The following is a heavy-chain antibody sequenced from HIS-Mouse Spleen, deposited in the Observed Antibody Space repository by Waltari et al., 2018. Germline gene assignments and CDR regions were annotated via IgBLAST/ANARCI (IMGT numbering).Heavy chain of an antibody. CDR1: GGSISSSSYY. D-gene: IGHD1-26*01. CDR3: ARDRELYFDY. Sequence: HLQLQESGPGLVKPSETLSLTCTVSGGSISSSSYYWGWIRKPPGKGLEWIGNIYYSGSTYYNPSLKSRVTISVDTSKNQFSLKLSAVAAADTAVYYCARDRELYFDYWGQGTLVTVSS. V-gene: IGHV4-39*07. CDR2: IYYSGST. J-gene: IGHJ4*02.